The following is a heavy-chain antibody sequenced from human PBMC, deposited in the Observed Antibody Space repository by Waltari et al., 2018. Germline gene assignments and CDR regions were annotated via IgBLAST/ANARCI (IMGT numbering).Heavy chain of an antibody. V-gene: IGHV4-61*02. Sequence: QVQLQESGPGLVKPSQTLSLTCTVSGCSISSGNYYWSWIRQPARKGLEWIGRIYTSGSTNYNPSLKSRVTISVDTSKNQFSLKLSSVTAADTAVYYCARASLRYLDWLPIDYWGQGTLVTVYS. CDR2: IYTSGST. D-gene: IGHD3-9*01. CDR1: GCSISSGNYY. J-gene: IGHJ4*02. CDR3: ARASLRYLDWLPIDY.